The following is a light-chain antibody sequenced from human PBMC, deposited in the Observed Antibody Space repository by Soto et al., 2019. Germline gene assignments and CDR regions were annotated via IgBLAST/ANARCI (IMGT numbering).Light chain of an antibody. J-gene: IGLJ2*01. CDR1: NSNVGNNF. CDR3: ETWYSGLSAGI. V-gene: IGLV1-51*01. CDR2: DTN. Sequence: QSVLTQPPSVSAAPGQRVTISCSGTNSNVGNNFVSWYQQFPGRAPTLLIYDTNKRPSGIPDRCSGAKTCTSATLGITGLLTGDEAAYYCETWYSGLSAGIFGGGTKLTVL.